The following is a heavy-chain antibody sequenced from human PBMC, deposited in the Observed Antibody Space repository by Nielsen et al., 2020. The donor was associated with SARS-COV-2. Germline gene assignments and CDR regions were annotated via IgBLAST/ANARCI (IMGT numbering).Heavy chain of an antibody. Sequence: WIRQPPGKGLEWVSGISWNSGSIGYADSVKGRFTISRDNSKNTLYLQMNSLRAEDTAVYYCARGGLRYFGWSSPCWFDPWGQGTLVTVSS. V-gene: IGHV3-9*01. J-gene: IGHJ5*02. CDR2: ISWNSGSI. CDR3: ARGGLRYFGWSSPCWFDP. D-gene: IGHD3-9*01.